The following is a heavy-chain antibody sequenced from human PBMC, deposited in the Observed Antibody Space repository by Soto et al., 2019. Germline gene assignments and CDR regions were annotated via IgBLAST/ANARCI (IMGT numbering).Heavy chain of an antibody. CDR3: ARATAVYYYYGMDV. Sequence: PGGSLRLSCAASGFTFSDYYMSWIRQAPGKGLEWVSYISSSSSYTNYADSVKGRFTISRDNAKNSLYLQMNSLRAEDTAVYYCARATAVYYYYGMDVWGQGTTVTVS. J-gene: IGHJ6*02. CDR2: ISSSSSYT. CDR1: GFTFSDYY. V-gene: IGHV3-11*05.